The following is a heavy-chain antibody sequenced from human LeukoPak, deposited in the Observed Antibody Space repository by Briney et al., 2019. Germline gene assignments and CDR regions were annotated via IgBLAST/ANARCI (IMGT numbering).Heavy chain of an antibody. CDR1: GYTFTGYY. CDR2: INPNSGVT. V-gene: IGHV1-2*06. J-gene: IGHJ4*02. Sequence: ASVKVSCKASGYTFTGYYMHWVRQAPGQGLEWMGRINPNSGVTNYAQKFQGRVTMTRDTSISTAYMELSRLRSDDTAVYYCASWGYDILTGYLDYWGQGTLVTVSS. D-gene: IGHD3-9*01. CDR3: ASWGYDILTGYLDY.